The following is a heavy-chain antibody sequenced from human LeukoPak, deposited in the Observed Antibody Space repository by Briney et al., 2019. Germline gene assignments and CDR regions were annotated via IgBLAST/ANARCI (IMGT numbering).Heavy chain of an antibody. D-gene: IGHD2/OR15-2a*01. V-gene: IGHV3-72*01. CDR3: ARVLRGQTTSFDY. CDR2: SRNEANSYTT. Sequence: GGSLRLSCAASGFTFSVHYIDWVRQAPGKGLEWVGRSRNEANSYTTRYAASVEGRFTLSRDDSANSVYLQMNNLRTEDTAVYYCARVLRGQTTSFDYWGQGTLVTVSS. CDR1: GFTFSVHY. J-gene: IGHJ4*02.